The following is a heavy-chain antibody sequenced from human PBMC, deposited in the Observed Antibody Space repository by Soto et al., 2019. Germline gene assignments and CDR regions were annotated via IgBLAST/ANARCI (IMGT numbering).Heavy chain of an antibody. J-gene: IGHJ6*02. CDR3: ARQGVGALHGVVDV. D-gene: IGHD1-26*01. V-gene: IGHV4-59*08. CDR2: VHDSWGS. CDR1: GGSISSYY. Sequence: QVPLRESGPGLVKPSETLSLSCTVSGGSISSYYWSWIRQTPGKGLEWIGYVHDSWGSNYNPSLKSRVAISLDTSKGQFSRKLTSVTATDTAVYYCARQGVGALHGVVDVWGQGTTVTVSS.